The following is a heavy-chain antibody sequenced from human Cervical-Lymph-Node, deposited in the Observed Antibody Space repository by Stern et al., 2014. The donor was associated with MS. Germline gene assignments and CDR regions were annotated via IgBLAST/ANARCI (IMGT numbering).Heavy chain of an antibody. Sequence: VKLVQSGAEVRKPGASVKISCKTSGYTFTTYSIHWVRQAPGHGLEWMGIIDPRGVGTTYAQKFRGRVSMTGDTSTSTVYLDLSSLTSDDTGVYFCATFPICTGGRCHDYWGQGTLVAVSS. J-gene: IGHJ4*02. CDR3: ATFPICTGGRCHDY. CDR1: GYTFTTYS. V-gene: IGHV1-46*01. D-gene: IGHD2-15*01. CDR2: IDPRGVGT.